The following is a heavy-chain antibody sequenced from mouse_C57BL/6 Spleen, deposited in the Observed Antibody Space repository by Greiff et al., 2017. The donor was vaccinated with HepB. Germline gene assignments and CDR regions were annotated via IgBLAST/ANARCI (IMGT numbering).Heavy chain of an antibody. CDR3: ARGDYYEAWFAY. D-gene: IGHD1-1*01. Sequence: QVQLQQPGTELVKPGASVKLSCKASGYTFTSYWMHWVKQRPGHGLAWIGNINPSNGGTNYNEKFKSKATLTVDKSASTAYMQLSSLTSEDYAVYYCARGDYYEAWFAYWGQGTLVTVSA. CDR1: GYTFTSYW. J-gene: IGHJ3*01. V-gene: IGHV1-53*01. CDR2: INPSNGGT.